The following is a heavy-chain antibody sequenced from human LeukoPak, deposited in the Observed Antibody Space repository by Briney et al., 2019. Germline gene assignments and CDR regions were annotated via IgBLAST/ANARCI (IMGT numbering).Heavy chain of an antibody. D-gene: IGHD1-26*01. V-gene: IGHV3-23*01. CDR1: GFTFSSYA. Sequence: GGSLRLSCAASGFTFSSYAMSWVRQAPGKGLEWVSAISGSGGSTYYADSVKGRFTISRDNSKNTLYLQMNSLRAEDTAVYYCAKPPMIVGAPPYSFDYGGKGPLVTVSS. CDR2: ISGSGGST. J-gene: IGHJ4*02. CDR3: AKPPMIVGAPPYSFDY.